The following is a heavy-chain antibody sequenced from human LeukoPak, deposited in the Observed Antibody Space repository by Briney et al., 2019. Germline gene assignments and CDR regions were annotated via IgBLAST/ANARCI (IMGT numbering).Heavy chain of an antibody. CDR3: VRQGGGDNCR. V-gene: IGHV3-66*02. CDR1: GIALNTND. Sequence: GGSLRLSCAASGIALNTNDMNWVRQAPGKGLEWVSIIYPWGSAFYTDSVKGRFTATRDESKNMMLLQMNTLRPDDTAMYYCVRQGGGDNCRWGQGALVTVSS. D-gene: IGHD4-23*01. CDR2: IYPWGSA. J-gene: IGHJ4*01.